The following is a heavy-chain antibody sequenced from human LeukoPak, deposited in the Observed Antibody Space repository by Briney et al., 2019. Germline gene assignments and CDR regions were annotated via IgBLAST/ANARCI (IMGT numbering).Heavy chain of an antibody. CDR2: IYYSGST. CDR1: GGSISSHY. V-gene: IGHV4-59*11. Sequence: PSETLSLTCTVSGGSISSHYWSWIRQPPGKGLEWIGYIYYSGSTNYNPSLKSRVTISVDTSKNQFSLKLSSVTAADTAVYYCARVGGDYGVIIPSWFDYWGQGTLVTVSS. CDR3: ARVGGDYGVIIPSWFDY. D-gene: IGHD4-17*01. J-gene: IGHJ4*02.